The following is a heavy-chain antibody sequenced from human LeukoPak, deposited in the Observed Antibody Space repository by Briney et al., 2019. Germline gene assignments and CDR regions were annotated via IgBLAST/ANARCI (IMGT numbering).Heavy chain of an antibody. D-gene: IGHD6-19*01. CDR2: IYSGGST. Sequence: GGPLRLSCAASGFTVSSNYMSWVRQAPGKGLEWVSVIYSGGSTYYADSVKGRFTISRDNSKNTLYLQMNSPRAVDTAVYYCAIGSGWYLGNFDYWGQGTLVTVSS. CDR3: AIGSGWYLGNFDY. J-gene: IGHJ4*02. CDR1: GFTVSSNY. V-gene: IGHV3-53*01.